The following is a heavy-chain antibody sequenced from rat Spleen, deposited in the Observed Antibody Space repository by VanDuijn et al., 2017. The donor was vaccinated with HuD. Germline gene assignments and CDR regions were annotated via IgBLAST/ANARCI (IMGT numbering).Heavy chain of an antibody. D-gene: IGHD1-11*01. CDR3: ARNYGGSPFDY. CDR1: GHTFSNYW. Sequence: EVQLVESGGGLVQPGRSLKLSCVVSGHTFSNYWMSWIRQAPGEGLEWVASTTKTGGVIYYPDSVKGRFTISRDYAKNTLYLQLSSLRSEDTALYYCARNYGGSPFDYWGQGVMVTVSS. CDR2: TTKTGGVI. J-gene: IGHJ2*01. V-gene: IGHV5-31*01.